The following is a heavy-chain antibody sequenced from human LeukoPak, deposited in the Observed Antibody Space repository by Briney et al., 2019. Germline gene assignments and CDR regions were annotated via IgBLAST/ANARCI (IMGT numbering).Heavy chain of an antibody. D-gene: IGHD4-23*01. J-gene: IGHJ4*02. CDR3: AIGGKSRCFDY. CDR1: GYSFTNYR. CDR2: IYPGDSDS. Sequence: GESLKISCKGSGYSFTNYRIGWVRQMPGKGLEWMGIIYPGDSDSKYSPSFQGQVTISADKSISPAYLQWSSLKASDTAMYYCAIGGKSRCFDYWGQGTLVTVSS. V-gene: IGHV5-51*01.